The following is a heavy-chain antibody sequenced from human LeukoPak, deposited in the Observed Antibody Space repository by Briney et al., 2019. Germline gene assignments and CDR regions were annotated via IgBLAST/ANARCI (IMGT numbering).Heavy chain of an antibody. J-gene: IGHJ5*02. D-gene: IGHD6-19*01. V-gene: IGHV3-23*01. CDR1: EFTFSSYA. CDR3: TKDGGFSSGWS. CDR2: ITGSGLST. Sequence: PGGSLRLPCAASEFTFSSYAMSWARQAPGKGLDWVSGITGSGLSTYYADSVKGRFTISRDNSKNTLYLQMNSLRAEDTAVYFCTKDGGFSSGWSLGQGTLVTVSS.